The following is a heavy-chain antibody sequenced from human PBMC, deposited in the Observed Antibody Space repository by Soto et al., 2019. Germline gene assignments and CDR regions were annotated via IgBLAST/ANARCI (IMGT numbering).Heavy chain of an antibody. CDR1: GYSFTSYW. CDR2: IDPSDSYT. CDR3: ARHPPRGEIVVVVAATANWFDP. Sequence: EVQLVQSGAEVKKPGESLRISCKGSGYSFTSYWISWVRQMPGKGLEWMGRIDPSDSYTNYSPSFQGHVTISADKSISTAYLQWSSLKASDTAMYYCARHPPRGEIVVVVAATANWFDPWGQGTLVTVSS. D-gene: IGHD2-15*01. J-gene: IGHJ5*02. V-gene: IGHV5-10-1*03.